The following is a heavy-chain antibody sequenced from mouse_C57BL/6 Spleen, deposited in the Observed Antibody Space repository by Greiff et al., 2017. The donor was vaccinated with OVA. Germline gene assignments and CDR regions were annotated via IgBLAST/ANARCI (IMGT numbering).Heavy chain of an antibody. CDR3: ARRVGSSVNWYFDV. J-gene: IGHJ1*03. Sequence: QVQLQQPGAELVKPGASVKMSCKASGYTFTSYWITWVKQRPGQGLEWIGDIYPGSGSTNYNEKFKSKATLTVDTSSSTAYMQLSSLTSEDSAVYYCARRVGSSVNWYFDVWGTGTTVTVSS. CDR2: IYPGSGST. V-gene: IGHV1-55*01. CDR1: GYTFTSYW. D-gene: IGHD1-1*01.